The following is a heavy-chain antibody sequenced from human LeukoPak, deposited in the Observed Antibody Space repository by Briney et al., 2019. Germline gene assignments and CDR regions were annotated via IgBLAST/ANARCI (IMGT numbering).Heavy chain of an antibody. J-gene: IGHJ6*02. V-gene: IGHV3-9*01. D-gene: IGHD2-2*01. Sequence: PGRSLRLSCAASGFTFDDYAMHWVRQAPGKGLEWVSGISWNSGSIGYADSVKGRFTISRDNAKNSLYLQMNSLRAEDTALYYCAKAVPRYCSSTSCYSNGMDVRGQGTTVTVSS. CDR1: GFTFDDYA. CDR3: AKAVPRYCSSTSCYSNGMDV. CDR2: ISWNSGSI.